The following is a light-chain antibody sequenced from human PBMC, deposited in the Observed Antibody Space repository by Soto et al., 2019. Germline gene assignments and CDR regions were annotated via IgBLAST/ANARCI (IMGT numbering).Light chain of an antibody. CDR2: ETR. Sequence: QSALTQPASVSGSPGQSITIPSPGTTSDVGNYNLVSWYQHHPGKAPRLIIFETRKRPSGVSDRFSGSKSGNTASLTISGLQAEDEATYYCCSYAGSITFTFGGGTKLTVL. CDR3: CSYAGSITFT. J-gene: IGLJ2*01. CDR1: TSDVGNYNL. V-gene: IGLV2-23*02.